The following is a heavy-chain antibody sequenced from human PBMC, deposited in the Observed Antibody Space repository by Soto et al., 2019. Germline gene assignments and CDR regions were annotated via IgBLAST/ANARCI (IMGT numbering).Heavy chain of an antibody. CDR1: GFSLSTSGVG. V-gene: IGHV2-5*02. J-gene: IGHJ3*02. CDR2: IYWDDDK. CDR3: AHLGDFTMVRGAALDAFDI. D-gene: IGHD3-10*01. Sequence: SGPTLVKPTQTLTLTCTFSGFSLSTSGVGVGWIRQPPGKALEWLALIYWDDDKRYSPSLKSRLTITKDTSKNQVVLTMTNMDPVDTATYYCAHLGDFTMVRGAALDAFDIWGQGTMVTVSS.